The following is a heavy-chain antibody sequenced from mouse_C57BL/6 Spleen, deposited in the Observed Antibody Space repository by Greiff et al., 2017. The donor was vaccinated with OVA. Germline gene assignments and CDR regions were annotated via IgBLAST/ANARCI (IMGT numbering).Heavy chain of an antibody. V-gene: IGHV1-69*01. CDR2: IDPSDSYT. D-gene: IGHD2-3*01. J-gene: IGHJ2*01. CDR1: GYTFTSYW. Sequence: QVQLQQSGAELVMPGASVKLSCKASGYTFTSYWMHWVKQRPEQGLEWIGEIDPSDSYTNYNQKFKGKSTLTVYKSSSTAYMQLSSLTSEDSAVYYCARKSYDGYYFDYWGQGTTLTVSS. CDR3: ARKSYDGYYFDY.